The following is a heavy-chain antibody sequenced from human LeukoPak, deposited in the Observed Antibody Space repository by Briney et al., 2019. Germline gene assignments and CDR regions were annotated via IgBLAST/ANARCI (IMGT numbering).Heavy chain of an antibody. J-gene: IGHJ1*01. Sequence: PSETLSLTCTVSGASITDYYWSWIRQPPGKGLEWIAYIYYSGNINYNPSLKSRVTISADTSKNQFSLKLTSVTAADTAVYYCASYVRGSGSSQERFFQDWGQGTLVTVSS. V-gene: IGHV4-59*08. CDR3: ASYVRGSGSSQERFFQD. D-gene: IGHD3-10*01. CDR2: IYYSGNI. CDR1: GASITDYY.